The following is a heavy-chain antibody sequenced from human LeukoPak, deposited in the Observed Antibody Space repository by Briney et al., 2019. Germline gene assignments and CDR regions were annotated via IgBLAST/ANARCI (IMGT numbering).Heavy chain of an antibody. CDR3: ARSSGYTYGCDY. J-gene: IGHJ4*02. CDR1: GGSISSYY. D-gene: IGHD5-18*01. V-gene: IGHV4-59*08. CDR2: IYYSGST. Sequence: SETLSLTCTVSGGSISSYYWSWIRQPPGKGLEWIGYIYYSGSTNYNPSPKSRVTISVDTSKNQFSLKMTSVTAADTAVYYCARSSGYTYGCDYWGQGTLVTVSS.